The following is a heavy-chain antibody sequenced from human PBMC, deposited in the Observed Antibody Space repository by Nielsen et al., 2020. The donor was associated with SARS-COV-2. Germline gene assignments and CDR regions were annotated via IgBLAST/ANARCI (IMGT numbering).Heavy chain of an antibody. Sequence: WVRQAPGQGLEWMGWMSPDSGNTGYAQKFQGRVTMTRNTSISTAYMELSSLTSDDTAVYYCARDVTRLDAFDIWGQGTMVTVSS. CDR3: ARDVTRLDAFDI. D-gene: IGHD6-25*01. CDR2: MSPDSGNT. V-gene: IGHV1-8*01. J-gene: IGHJ3*02.